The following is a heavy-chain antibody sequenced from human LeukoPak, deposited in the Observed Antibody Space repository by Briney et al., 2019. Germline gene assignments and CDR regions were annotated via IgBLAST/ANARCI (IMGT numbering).Heavy chain of an antibody. Sequence: SQTLSLTCAVSGDSISSNTGDWKGIRQSPPRGLEGLGRTYYRSKWYNDYAVSVKSRIIINPDTSKNQFSLQLSTVTLEDTAVYYCVRAEVGATISPFAYWGQGTLVTVSS. CDR2: TYYRSKWYN. CDR1: GDSISSNTGD. CDR3: VRAEVGATISPFAY. J-gene: IGHJ4*02. D-gene: IGHD1-26*01. V-gene: IGHV6-1*01.